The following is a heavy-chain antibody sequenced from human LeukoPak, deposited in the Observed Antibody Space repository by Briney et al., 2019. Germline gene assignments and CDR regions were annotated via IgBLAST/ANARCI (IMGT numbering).Heavy chain of an antibody. CDR2: IYHSGST. Sequence: SQTLSLTCTVSGVSISSGGYYWSWLRQPPGKGLEWIGYIYHSGSTYYNPSLKSRVTISVDRTKNQFSLKLSSVTAADTAVYYCARDPPDYWGQGTLVTVSS. V-gene: IGHV4-30-2*01. J-gene: IGHJ4*02. CDR1: GVSISSGGYY. CDR3: ARDPPDY.